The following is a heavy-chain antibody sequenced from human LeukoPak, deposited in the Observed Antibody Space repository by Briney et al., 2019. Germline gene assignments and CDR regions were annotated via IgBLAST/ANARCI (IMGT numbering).Heavy chain of an antibody. CDR3: VRDRGFGADDY. J-gene: IGHJ4*02. V-gene: IGHV3-20*04. Sequence: GGSLRLSCAASGFTFDDYGMSWVRQAPGKGLEWVSGINWDGGSTGYADSVKGRFTISRDNAKNSLYLQMSSLRAEDTAVYYCVRDRGFGADDYWGQGTLVTVSS. CDR1: GFTFDDYG. CDR2: INWDGGST. D-gene: IGHD3-10*01.